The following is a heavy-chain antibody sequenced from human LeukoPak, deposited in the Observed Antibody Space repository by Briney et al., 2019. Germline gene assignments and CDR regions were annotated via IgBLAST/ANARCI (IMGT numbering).Heavy chain of an antibody. CDR1: GFTFSSYS. J-gene: IGHJ4*02. V-gene: IGHV3-48*01. D-gene: IGHD1-26*01. Sequence: PGGSLRLSCAASGFTFSSYSMNWVRQAPGKGLEWVSYISSSSSTIYYADSVKGRFTISRDNAKNSLYLQMNSLRAEDTAVYYCARGYSGSYLGYWGQGTLVTVSS. CDR2: ISSSSSTI. CDR3: ARGYSGSYLGY.